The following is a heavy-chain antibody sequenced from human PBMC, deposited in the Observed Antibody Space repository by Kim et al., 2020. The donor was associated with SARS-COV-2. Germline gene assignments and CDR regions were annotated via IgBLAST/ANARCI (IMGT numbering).Heavy chain of an antibody. D-gene: IGHD3-22*01. Sequence: SETLSLTCTVSGGSISSGGYYWSWIRQHPGKGLEWIGYIYYSGSTYYNPSLKSRVTISVDTSKNQFSLKLSSVTAADTAVYYCARAFPIPDYYDSSGYYSDWGQGTLVTVSS. CDR2: IYYSGST. CDR1: GGSISSGGYY. CDR3: ARAFPIPDYYDSSGYYSD. J-gene: IGHJ4*02. V-gene: IGHV4-31*03.